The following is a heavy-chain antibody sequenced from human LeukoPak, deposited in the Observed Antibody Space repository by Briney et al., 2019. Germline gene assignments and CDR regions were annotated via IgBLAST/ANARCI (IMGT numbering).Heavy chain of an antibody. Sequence: SVKVSCKASGGTFSSYAISWVRQAPGQGLEWMGRIIPILGIANYAQKFQGRVTITADKSTSTAYMELSSLRSEDTAVYYCARGGSGYDYLGYWGRGTLVTVSS. CDR3: ARGGSGYDYLGY. V-gene: IGHV1-69*04. CDR1: GGTFSSYA. CDR2: IIPILGIA. D-gene: IGHD5-12*01. J-gene: IGHJ4*02.